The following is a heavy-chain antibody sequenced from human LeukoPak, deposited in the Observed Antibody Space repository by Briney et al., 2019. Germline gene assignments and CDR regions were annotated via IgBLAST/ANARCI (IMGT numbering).Heavy chain of an antibody. CDR2: ISGSGGST. CDR3: AKDRGFWSGYYLDY. D-gene: IGHD3-3*01. Sequence: PGGSLRLSCAASGFTFSSYAMSWVRQAPGKGLEWVSAISGSGGSTYYVDSVKGRFTISRDNSKNTLYLQMNSLRAEDTAVYYCAKDRGFWSGYYLDYWGQGTLDTVSS. J-gene: IGHJ4*02. V-gene: IGHV3-23*01. CDR1: GFTFSSYA.